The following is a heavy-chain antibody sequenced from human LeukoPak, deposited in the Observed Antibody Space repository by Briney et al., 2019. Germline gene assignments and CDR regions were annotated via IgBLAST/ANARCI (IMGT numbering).Heavy chain of an antibody. CDR3: ASAPGYSSSWYRSGYGMDV. CDR1: GGSISSYY. CDR2: IYYSGST. J-gene: IGHJ6*02. D-gene: IGHD6-13*01. V-gene: IGHV4-59*01. Sequence: SETLSLTCTASGGSISSYYWSWIRQPPGKGLEWIGYIYYSGSTNYNPSLKSRVTISVDTSKNQFSLKLSSVTAADTAVYYCASAPGYSSSWYRSGYGMDVWGQGTTVTVSS.